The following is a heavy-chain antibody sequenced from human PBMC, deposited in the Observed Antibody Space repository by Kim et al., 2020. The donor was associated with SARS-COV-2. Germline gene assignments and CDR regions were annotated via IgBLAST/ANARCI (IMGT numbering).Heavy chain of an antibody. CDR2: ISYDGSNK. Sequence: GGSLRLSCAASGFTFSSYAMHWVRQAPGKGLEWVAVISYDGSNKYYADSVKGRFTISRDNSKNTLYLQMNSLRAEDTAVYYCASFPRYYDFWSGRDYWG. CDR1: GFTFSSYA. V-gene: IGHV3-30-3*01. CDR3: ASFPRYYDFWSGRDY. D-gene: IGHD3-3*01. J-gene: IGHJ4*01.